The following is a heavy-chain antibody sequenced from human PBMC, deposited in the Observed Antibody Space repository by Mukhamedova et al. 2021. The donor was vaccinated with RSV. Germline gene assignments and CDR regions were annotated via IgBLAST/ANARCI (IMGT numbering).Heavy chain of an antibody. J-gene: IGHJ4*01. CDR3: VRDQGYCCGGSCSDYFDY. D-gene: IGHD2-15*01. V-gene: IGHV1-2*02. CDR2: INPNSGGT. Sequence: GWINPNSGGTNYAQKFQGRVTMTRDTSISTAYMDLSRLRSDDTAVYYCVRDQGYCCGGSCSDYFDYWRHGTLVTVSS.